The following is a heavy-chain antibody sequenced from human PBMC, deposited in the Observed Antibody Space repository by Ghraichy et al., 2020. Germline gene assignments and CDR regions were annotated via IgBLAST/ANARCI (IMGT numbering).Heavy chain of an antibody. CDR3: ARVDCDGDCGHYYYYYYGMDV. CDR2: IYHSGST. D-gene: IGHD2-21*02. J-gene: IGHJ6*02. V-gene: IGHV4-30-2*01. Sequence: SETLSLTCAVSGGSISSSGHSWSWIRQPPGKGLEWIANIYHSGSTYYNPSLESRVSISVDRSKNQFSLKLSSVTAADTAVYYCARVDCDGDCGHYYYYYYGMDVWGQGTTVTVSS. CDR1: GGSISSSGHS.